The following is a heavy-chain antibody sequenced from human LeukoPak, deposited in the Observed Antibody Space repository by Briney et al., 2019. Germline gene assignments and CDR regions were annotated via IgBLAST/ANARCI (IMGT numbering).Heavy chain of an antibody. Sequence: GGSLRLSCAASGFTFSSYSMNWVRQAPGKGLEWVSYISSSSSTIYYADSVKGRFTISRDNAKNSLYLQLNSLRAEDTALYYCVRPRSPASNDGGYWGQGTLVTVSS. J-gene: IGHJ4*02. CDR3: VRPRSPASNDGGY. D-gene: IGHD1-1*01. CDR2: ISSSSSTI. V-gene: IGHV3-48*01. CDR1: GFTFSSYS.